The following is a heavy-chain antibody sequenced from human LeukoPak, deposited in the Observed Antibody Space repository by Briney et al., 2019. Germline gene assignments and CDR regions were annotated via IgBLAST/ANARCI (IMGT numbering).Heavy chain of an antibody. V-gene: IGHV4-34*12. Sequence: PSETLSLTCAVYGGSFSGYYWGWIRQPPGKGLEWIGSMLYSGSTNYKPSLKSRVTMSVDTSKNQFSLKLSSVTAADTAVYYCAHYYDSRGYYLGYWGQGTLVTVSS. D-gene: IGHD3-22*01. J-gene: IGHJ4*02. CDR1: GGSFSGYY. CDR3: AHYYDSRGYYLGY. CDR2: MLYSGST.